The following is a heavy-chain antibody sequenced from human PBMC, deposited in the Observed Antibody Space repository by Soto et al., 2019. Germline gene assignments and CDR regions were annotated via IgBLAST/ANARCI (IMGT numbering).Heavy chain of an antibody. CDR1: CGSCSGYY. CDR3: ARTSRFDC. D-gene: IGHD6-6*01. Sequence: QVQLQQWRAGLLKPPETLSLTCAVYCGSCSGYYWSWIRQLPGKGLEWIGEINHSGRTNYNPSLKRRVTRLVDTSKNQYSLKLSSVAAADTDVYDCARTSRFDCWGQGRLVTVS. V-gene: IGHV4-34*01. CDR2: INHSGRT. J-gene: IGHJ4*02.